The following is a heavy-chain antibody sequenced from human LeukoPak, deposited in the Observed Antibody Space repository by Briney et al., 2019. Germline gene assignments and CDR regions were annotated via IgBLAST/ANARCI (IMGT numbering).Heavy chain of an antibody. D-gene: IGHD6-13*01. Sequence: ASVKVSCKTSGYTFSNCGISWVRQAPGQGLEWMGWINTNTGNPTYAQGFTGRFVFSLDTSVSTAYLQISSLKAEDTAVYYCARVRQLGKIDYWGQGTLVTVSS. CDR1: GYTFSNCG. V-gene: IGHV7-4-1*02. J-gene: IGHJ4*02. CDR3: ARVRQLGKIDY. CDR2: INTNTGNP.